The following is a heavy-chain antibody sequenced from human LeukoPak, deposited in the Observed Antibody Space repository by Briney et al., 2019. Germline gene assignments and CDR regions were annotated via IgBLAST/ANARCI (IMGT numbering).Heavy chain of an antibody. CDR3: ARGTTVVTSNWFDP. Sequence: PGGSLRLSCAASGFIFSIYVMSWVRQPPGKGLEWVSSISGSGGSTDYADSVKGRFTISRDNSKNTLYLQMNSLRVDDTAVYYCARGTTVVTSNWFDPWGQGTLVIVSS. D-gene: IGHD4-23*01. CDR1: GFIFSIYV. CDR2: ISGSGGST. J-gene: IGHJ5*02. V-gene: IGHV3-23*01.